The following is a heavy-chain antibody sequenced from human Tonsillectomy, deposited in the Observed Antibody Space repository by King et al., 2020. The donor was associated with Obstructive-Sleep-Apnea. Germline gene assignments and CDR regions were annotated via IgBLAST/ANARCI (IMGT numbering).Heavy chain of an antibody. D-gene: IGHD3-3*01. CDR1: DGSISSYY. CDR3: ATLHRLGTFWYFDY. CDR2: IYYSGST. V-gene: IGHV4-59*08. Sequence: QLQESGPGLVKPSETLSLTCTVSDGSISSYYWSWIRQPPGKGLEWIGYIYYSGSTNYNSSLKSRVTISVDTSKNQFSLKLSSVTAADTAVYYCATLHRLGTFWYFDYWGQGTLVTVSS. J-gene: IGHJ4*02.